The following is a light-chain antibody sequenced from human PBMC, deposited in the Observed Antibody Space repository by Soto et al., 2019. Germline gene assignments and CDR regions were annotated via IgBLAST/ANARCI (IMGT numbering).Light chain of an antibody. V-gene: IGLV4-69*02. CDR3: QTWGTAIRVV. CDR2: VNSDGSH. Sequence: QAVVTQSPSASASLGASVKLTCTLSSGYNTYAIAWHQQQSEKGPRYLMKVNSDGSHIKGDGIPDRFSGSSSGAERHLTISSLQSEDEADYYCQTWGTAIRVVFGGGTQLTVL. J-gene: IGLJ2*01. CDR1: SGYNTYA.